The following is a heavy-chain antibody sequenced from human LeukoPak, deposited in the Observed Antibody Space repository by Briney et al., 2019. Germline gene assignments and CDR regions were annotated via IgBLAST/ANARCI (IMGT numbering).Heavy chain of an antibody. V-gene: IGHV3-23*01. CDR3: AKELGYCSGGSCYRDNWFDP. CDR1: GFTFSSYA. CDR2: ISGRGGST. J-gene: IGHJ5*02. D-gene: IGHD2-15*01. Sequence: GGSLRLSCAASGFTFSSYAMSWVRQAPGKGLEWVSAISGRGGSTYYADSVKGRFTISRDNSKNTLYLQMNSLRAEDTAVYYCAKELGYCSGGSCYRDNWFDPWGQGTLVTVSS.